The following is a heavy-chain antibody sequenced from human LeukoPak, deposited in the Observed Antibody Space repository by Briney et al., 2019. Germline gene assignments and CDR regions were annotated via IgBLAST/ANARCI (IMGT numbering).Heavy chain of an antibody. CDR3: ASNWNYVRGYGMDV. CDR2: INQDGSEK. CDR1: GFSFSNYW. Sequence: GGSLRLSCAASGFSFSNYWVTWVRQAPGKRLQWVANINQDGSEKHYVDSVRGRFTISRDNAKNPLYLQMNSLRAEDTAVYYCASNWNYVRGYGMDVWGQGTTVTVSS. J-gene: IGHJ6*02. V-gene: IGHV3-7*01. D-gene: IGHD1-7*01.